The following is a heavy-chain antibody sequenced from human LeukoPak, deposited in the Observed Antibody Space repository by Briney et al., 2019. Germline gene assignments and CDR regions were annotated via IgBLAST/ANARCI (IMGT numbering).Heavy chain of an antibody. CDR2: INHSGST. V-gene: IGHV4-34*01. CDR1: GGSFSGYY. J-gene: IGHJ4*02. CDR3: ARAIGSSLGPDY. Sequence: SETLSLTCAVYGGSFSGYYWSWIRQPPGKGLEWIGEINHSGSTNYNPSLKSRVTISVDTSKNQFSLKLSSVTAADTAVYYCARAIGSSLGPDYWGQGTLVTVSS. D-gene: IGHD3-22*01.